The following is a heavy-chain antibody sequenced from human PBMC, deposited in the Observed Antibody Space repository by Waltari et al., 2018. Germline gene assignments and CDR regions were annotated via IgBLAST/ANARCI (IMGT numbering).Heavy chain of an antibody. D-gene: IGHD2-2*01. CDR2: ITPIFETA. J-gene: IGHJ6*03. V-gene: IGHV1-69*12. CDR1: GGTFSRYP. Sequence: QVQLVQSGAEVKKPGSSVKVSCKASGGTFSRYPISWVRQAPGQGLEWMGGITPIFETANDAQKFQGRVTITADESTSTAYMEVSSLRPDDAAVYYCVRGRSGIAVVPAAKTFYYMDVWGKGTTVTISS. CDR3: VRGRSGIAVVPAAKTFYYMDV.